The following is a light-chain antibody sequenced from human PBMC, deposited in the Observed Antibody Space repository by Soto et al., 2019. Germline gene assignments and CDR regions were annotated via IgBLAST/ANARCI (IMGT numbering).Light chain of an antibody. CDR3: SSYRSSSTLYV. J-gene: IGLJ1*01. Sequence: QSVLTQPASVSGSPGQSITISCTGTSSDVGGYNYVSWYQQLPGKAPKLMIYDVSDRPSGVSNRFSASKSGNTASLTISGLQAEDAADYYCSSYRSSSTLYVFGTGTKLTVL. CDR2: DVS. V-gene: IGLV2-14*03. CDR1: SSDVGGYNY.